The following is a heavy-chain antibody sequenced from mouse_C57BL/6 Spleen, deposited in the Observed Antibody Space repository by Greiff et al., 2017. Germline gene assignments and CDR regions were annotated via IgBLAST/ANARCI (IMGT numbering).Heavy chain of an antibody. V-gene: IGHV1-55*01. Sequence: QVQLQQPGAELVTPGASVKMSCTASGYTFTSYWITWVTQRPGQGLEWIGDIYPGSGSTNYNEKFKSKATLTVDTSSSTAYMQLSCLTSEGSAVYYCARGSYGSSGYWGQGTTLTVSS. CDR3: ARGSYGSSGY. CDR1: GYTFTSYW. D-gene: IGHD1-1*01. CDR2: IYPGSGST. J-gene: IGHJ2*01.